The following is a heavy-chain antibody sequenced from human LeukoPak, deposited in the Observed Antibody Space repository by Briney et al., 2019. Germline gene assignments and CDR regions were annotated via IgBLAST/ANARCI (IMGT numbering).Heavy chain of an antibody. Sequence: GGSLRLSCAGSGFTFSSYWMNWVRQAPGKGLVWVSRINSDGSSTSYADSVKGRFTISRDNAKNTLYLQMSSLRAEDTAVYYCARVSMGYYENYWGQGTLVTVSS. D-gene: IGHD3-3*01. CDR2: INSDGSST. J-gene: IGHJ4*02. CDR3: ARVSMGYYENY. CDR1: GFTFSSYW. V-gene: IGHV3-74*01.